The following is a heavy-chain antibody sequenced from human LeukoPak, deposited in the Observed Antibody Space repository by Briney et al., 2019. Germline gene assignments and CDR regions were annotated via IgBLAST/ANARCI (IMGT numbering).Heavy chain of an antibody. CDR2: IYYSGST. J-gene: IGHJ4*02. CDR1: GGSISSSNYY. D-gene: IGHD3-10*01. Sequence: SETLSLTCTVSGGSISSSNYYWGWIRQPPGKGLEWIGNIYYSGSTYYNPSLKSRVTISVDTSKNQFSLKLTSVTAADTAVYYCASLIVWFGELTLPPAWGQGTLVTVSS. V-gene: IGHV4-39*07. CDR3: ASLIVWFGELTLPPA.